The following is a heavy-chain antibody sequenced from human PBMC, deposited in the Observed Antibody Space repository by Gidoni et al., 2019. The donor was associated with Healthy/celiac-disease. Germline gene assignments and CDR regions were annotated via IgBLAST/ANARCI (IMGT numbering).Heavy chain of an antibody. Sequence: EVQRVYSGGGLVQPGGSLRLSCAASGCTFRSHRMNWLRQAPGKGLEWVSYISSSSSTIYYADSVKGRFTISRDNAKNSLYLQMNSLRDEDTAVYYCARDGNYGDYEIYAFDIWGQGTMVTVSS. D-gene: IGHD4-17*01. V-gene: IGHV3-48*02. CDR3: ARDGNYGDYEIYAFDI. J-gene: IGHJ3*02. CDR1: GCTFRSHR. CDR2: ISSSSSTI.